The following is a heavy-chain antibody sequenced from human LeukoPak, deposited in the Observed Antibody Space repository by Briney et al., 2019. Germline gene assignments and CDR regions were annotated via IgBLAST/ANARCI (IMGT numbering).Heavy chain of an antibody. D-gene: IGHD1-1*01. J-gene: IGHJ5*02. CDR3: ARASTTFGILNWFDP. CDR2: IYYSGST. V-gene: IGHV4-59*11. CDR1: GGSISSHY. Sequence: SETLSLTCTVSGGSISSHYWSWIRQPPGKGLEWIGYIYYSGSTNYNPSLKGRVTISVDTSKNQFSLKLSSVTAADTAVYYCARASTTFGILNWFDPWGQGTLVTVSS.